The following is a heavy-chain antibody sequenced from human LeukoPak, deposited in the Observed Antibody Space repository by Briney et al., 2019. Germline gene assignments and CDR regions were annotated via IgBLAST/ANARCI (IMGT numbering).Heavy chain of an antibody. CDR3: ARGKDPQTYYYGSGSYSCWFDP. D-gene: IGHD3-10*01. V-gene: IGHV3-21*01. J-gene: IGHJ5*02. Sequence: GGSLRLSCAASGFTFSSYSVNWVRQAPGKGLEWVSSISSSSSYIYYADSVKGRFTISRDNAKNSLYLQMNSLRAEDTAVYYCARGKDPQTYYYGSGSYSCWFDPWGQGTLVTVSP. CDR1: GFTFSSYS. CDR2: ISSSSSYI.